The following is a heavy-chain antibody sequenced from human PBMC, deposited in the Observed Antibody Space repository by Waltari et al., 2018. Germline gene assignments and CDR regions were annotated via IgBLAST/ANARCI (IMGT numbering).Heavy chain of an antibody. D-gene: IGHD2-2*01. J-gene: IGHJ5*02. V-gene: IGHV1-2*06. Sequence: QVPLVQSGAEVKKPGASVKVSCKASGYTLPPSTMHWVRQAPGQGLEWMGRINPNSGDTNYARKCQDRVTMTRDTSVNTAYMVVGRLTSDDTAVYFCARESAFSTSWYPGFDPWGQGTLVTVAS. CDR3: ARESAFSTSWYPGFDP. CDR2: INPNSGDT. CDR1: GYTLPPST.